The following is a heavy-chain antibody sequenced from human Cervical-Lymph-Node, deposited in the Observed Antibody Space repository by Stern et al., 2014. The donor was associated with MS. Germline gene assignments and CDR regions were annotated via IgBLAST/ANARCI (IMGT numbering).Heavy chain of an antibody. CDR3: ASAHPATRRGYKGMNV. Sequence: VQLEQSGSEVGKPGSSVTVTCKASGGSFRNFAVYWGRQPPRQGLEWEGGIIPVCGTPTYSQKFQDRVTIFSDESTNTVYVELSSLTTDDTATYFCASAHPATRRGYKGMNVWGQGTTIAVSS. J-gene: IGHJ6*02. CDR1: GGSFRNFA. D-gene: IGHD2-2*01. CDR2: IIPVCGTP. V-gene: IGHV1-69*05.